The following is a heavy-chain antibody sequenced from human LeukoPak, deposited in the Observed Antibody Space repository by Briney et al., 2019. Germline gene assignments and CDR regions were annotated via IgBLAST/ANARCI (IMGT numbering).Heavy chain of an antibody. CDR1: GGSISSYY. Sequence: PSETLSLTCTVSGGSISSYYWSWIRQPPGKGLEWIGYIYYSGSTNYNLSLKSRVTISVDTSKNQFSLKLSSVTAADTAVYYCARHLRYYGMDVWGQGTTVTVSS. CDR3: ARHLRYYGMDV. V-gene: IGHV4-59*01. CDR2: IYYSGST. J-gene: IGHJ6*02.